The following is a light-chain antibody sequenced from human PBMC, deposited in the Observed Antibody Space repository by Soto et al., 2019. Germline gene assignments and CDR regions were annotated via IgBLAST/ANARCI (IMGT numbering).Light chain of an antibody. V-gene: IGKV1-27*01. J-gene: IGKJ1*01. Sequence: DIPMTQSPSSLSASVGDRVTITCRASQAISNYLAWYQQKPGKVPKLLIYATSTLDSGVPSRFSGSGSGTDFTLTISSLQPEDVATYYCQKYNTARWTFGQGTKVEIK. CDR3: QKYNTARWT. CDR1: QAISNY. CDR2: ATS.